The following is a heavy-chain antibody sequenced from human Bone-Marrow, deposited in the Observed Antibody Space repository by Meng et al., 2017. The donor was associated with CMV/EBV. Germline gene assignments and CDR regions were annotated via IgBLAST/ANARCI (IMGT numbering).Heavy chain of an antibody. J-gene: IGHJ6*02. V-gene: IGHV1-18*01. CDR2: ISGHNDNT. CDR1: GYTFTNYG. CDR3: ARVNQRRGVRPNYYYYGMDV. Sequence: ASVKVSCKASGYTFTNYGISWVRQAPGQGLEWMGWISGHNDNTKYAQKVQGRVTMTTDTSTSTAYMELRSLRSDDTAMHYCARVNQRRGVRPNYYYYGMDVWGQGTTVTVSS. D-gene: IGHD3-10*01.